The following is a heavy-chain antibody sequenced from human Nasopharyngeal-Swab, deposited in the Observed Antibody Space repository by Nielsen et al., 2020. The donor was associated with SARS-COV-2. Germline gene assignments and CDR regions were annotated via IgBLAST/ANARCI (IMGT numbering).Heavy chain of an antibody. CDR1: GFTFSSSE. D-gene: IGHD1-26*01. Sequence: GSLKISCAASGFTFSSSEMTWVRQAPGKGLEWVSYISSSGNTMYYADSVKGRFTISRDNAKNSLYLQMNSLRAEDTAVYYCARGPGGSYFDSWGQGTLVTVSS. V-gene: IGHV3-48*03. CDR2: ISSSGNTM. CDR3: ARGPGGSYFDS. J-gene: IGHJ4*02.